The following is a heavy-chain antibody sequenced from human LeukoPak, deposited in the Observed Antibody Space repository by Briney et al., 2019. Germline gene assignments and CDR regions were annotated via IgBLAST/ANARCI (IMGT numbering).Heavy chain of an antibody. CDR2: IYYSGST. Sequence: SETLSLTCTVSGGSISSYYWSWIRQPPGKGLEWIGYIYYSGSTNYNPSLKSRVTISVDTSKNQFSLKLSSVTAADTAVYYCAREFVVPAAIAHNWFDPWGQGTLVTVSS. CDR3: AREFVVPAAIAHNWFDP. CDR1: GGSISSYY. V-gene: IGHV4-59*01. J-gene: IGHJ5*02. D-gene: IGHD2-2*02.